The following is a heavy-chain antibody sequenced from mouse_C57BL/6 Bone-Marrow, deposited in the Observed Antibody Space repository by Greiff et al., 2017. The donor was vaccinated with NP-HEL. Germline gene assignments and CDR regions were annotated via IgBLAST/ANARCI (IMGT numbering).Heavy chain of an antibody. Sequence: EVQLQQSGPELVKPGASVKISCKASGYTFTDYYMNWVKQSHGKSLEWIGDINPNNGGTSYNQKFKGKATLTVDKASRTAYMELRSLTSEDSAVYYCARDSSDYYAMDYWGQGTSVTVSS. CDR1: GYTFTDYY. CDR3: ARDSSDYYAMDY. D-gene: IGHD3-2*02. J-gene: IGHJ4*01. CDR2: INPNNGGT. V-gene: IGHV1-26*01.